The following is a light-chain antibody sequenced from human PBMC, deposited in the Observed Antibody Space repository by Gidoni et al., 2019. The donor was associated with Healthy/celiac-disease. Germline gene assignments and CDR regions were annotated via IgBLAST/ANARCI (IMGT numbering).Light chain of an antibody. CDR1: QSVSSN. CDR3: QQYNNWPLYT. Sequence: EIVMTQSPATLSVSPGERATLPSRASQSVSSNLAWYQQKPGQAPRLLIYGASTRATGIPARFSGSGSGTEFTLTISSLQSEDFAVYYCQQYNNWPLYTFGQGTKLEIK. CDR2: GAS. V-gene: IGKV3-15*01. J-gene: IGKJ2*01.